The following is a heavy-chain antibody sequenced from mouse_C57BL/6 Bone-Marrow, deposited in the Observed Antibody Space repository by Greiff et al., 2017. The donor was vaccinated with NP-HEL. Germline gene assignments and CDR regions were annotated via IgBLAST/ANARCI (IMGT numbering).Heavy chain of an antibody. Sequence: VQLQQPGAELVKPGASVKLSCKASGYTFTSYWMHWVKQRPGPGLEWIGMIHPNSGSTNYNEKFKSKAPLTVDKSSSTAYMQLSSLTSEDSAVYYCAVANYSNSRFAYWGQGTLVTVSA. V-gene: IGHV1-64*01. J-gene: IGHJ3*01. CDR3: AVANYSNSRFAY. CDR1: GYTFTSYW. CDR2: IHPNSGST. D-gene: IGHD2-5*01.